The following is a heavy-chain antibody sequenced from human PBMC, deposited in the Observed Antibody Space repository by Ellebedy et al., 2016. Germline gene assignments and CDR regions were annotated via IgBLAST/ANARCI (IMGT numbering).Heavy chain of an antibody. CDR1: GFTFSSYA. J-gene: IGHJ4*02. V-gene: IGHV3-30*14. CDR3: ARDQVCGRDCYSWAFDY. D-gene: IGHD2-21*02. CDR2: ISYDGNNK. Sequence: GGSLRLSCAASGFTFSSYAMHWVRQAPGKGLDWVAIISYDGNNKYYADSVKGRFTISRDNSKNTLYLKMNSLRLEDTAVYYFARDQVCGRDCYSWAFDYWGQGTLVTVSS.